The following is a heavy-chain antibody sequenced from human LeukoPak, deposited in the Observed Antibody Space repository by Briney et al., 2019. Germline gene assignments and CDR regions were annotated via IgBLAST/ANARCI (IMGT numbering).Heavy chain of an antibody. D-gene: IGHD2-2*02. V-gene: IGHV3-74*01. J-gene: IGHJ6*03. CDR2: INSDGSST. CDR1: GFTFSSYW. CDR3: ARGPRYCSSTSCYTFYYYYYYMDV. Sequence: GGSLRLSCAASGFTFSSYWMHWVRQAPGKGLVWVSRINSDGSSTSYADSVKGRFTISRDNAKNTLYLQMNSLRAEDTAVYYCARGPRYCSSTSCYTFYYYYYYMDVWGKGTTVTVSS.